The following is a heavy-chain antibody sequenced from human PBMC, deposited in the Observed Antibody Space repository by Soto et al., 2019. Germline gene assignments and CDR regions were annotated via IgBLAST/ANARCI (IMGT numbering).Heavy chain of an antibody. Sequence: SETLSLTCAVYGGSFSGYYWSWIRQPPGKGLEWIGEINHSGSTNYNPSLKSRVTISVDTSKNQFSLKLSSVTAADTAVYYCARGHPAVIVVVVADRKWFEPWGKGTLVNVSA. D-gene: IGHD2-15*01. CDR1: GGSFSGYY. J-gene: IGHJ5*02. CDR2: INHSGST. V-gene: IGHV4-34*01. CDR3: ARGHPAVIVVVVADRKWFEP.